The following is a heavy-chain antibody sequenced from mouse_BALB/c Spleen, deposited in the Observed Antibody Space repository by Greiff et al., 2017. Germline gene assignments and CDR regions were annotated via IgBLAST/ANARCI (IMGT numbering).Heavy chain of an antibody. V-gene: IGHV3-6*02. Sequence: DVKLVESGPGLVKPSQSLSLTCSVTGYSITSGYYWNWIRQFPGNKLEWMGYISYDGSNNYNPSLKNRISITRDTSKNQFFLKLNSVTTEDTATYYCAPYDGYYGFAYWGQGTLVTVSA. CDR1: GYSITSGYY. D-gene: IGHD2-3*01. CDR3: APYDGYYGFAY. CDR2: ISYDGSN. J-gene: IGHJ3*01.